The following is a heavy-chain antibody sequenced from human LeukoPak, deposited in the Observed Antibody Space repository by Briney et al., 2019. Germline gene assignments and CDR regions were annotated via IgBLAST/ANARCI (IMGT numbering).Heavy chain of an antibody. Sequence: PSETLSLTCTVSGGSISSYYWSWIRQPPGKGLEWIGYIYTSGSTNYNPSFKSRVTISVDTSKNQFSLKLSSVTAADTAVYHCARHAEYFRARGYYMDVWGKGTTVTVSS. D-gene: IGHD2/OR15-2a*01. J-gene: IGHJ6*03. CDR2: IYTSGST. V-gene: IGHV4-4*09. CDR1: GGSISSYY. CDR3: ARHAEYFRARGYYMDV.